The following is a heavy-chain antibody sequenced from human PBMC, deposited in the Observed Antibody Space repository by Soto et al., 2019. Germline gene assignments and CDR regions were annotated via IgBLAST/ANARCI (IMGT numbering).Heavy chain of an antibody. Sequence: ASVKASCKASGYTFTSYDINWVRQATGQGLEWMGWMNPNSGNTGYAQKFQGRVTMTRNTSISTAYMGLSSLRSEDTAVYYCARGLRGVRGVIIYYFDYWGQGTLVTVSS. D-gene: IGHD3-10*01. CDR3: ARGLRGVRGVIIYYFDY. CDR1: GYTFTSYD. CDR2: MNPNSGNT. J-gene: IGHJ4*02. V-gene: IGHV1-8*01.